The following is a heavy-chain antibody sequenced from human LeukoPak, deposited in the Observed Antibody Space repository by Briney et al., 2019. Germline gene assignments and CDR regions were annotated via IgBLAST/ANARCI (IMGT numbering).Heavy chain of an antibody. J-gene: IGHJ4*02. CDR3: AKDPIAAAGDFDY. Sequence: GGSLRLSCAASGFTFRIYAMTWVRQAPGKGLEWVSTIIGNGGTTYYADSVKGRVAISRDNSKNTLYLQMNSLRAEDTAVYYCAKDPIAAAGDFDYWGQGTLVTVSS. D-gene: IGHD6-13*01. V-gene: IGHV3-23*01. CDR2: IIGNGGTT. CDR1: GFTFRIYA.